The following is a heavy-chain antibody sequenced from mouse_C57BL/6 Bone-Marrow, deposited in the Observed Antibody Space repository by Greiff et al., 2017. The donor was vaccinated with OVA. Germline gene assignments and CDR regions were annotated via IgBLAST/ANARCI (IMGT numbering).Heavy chain of an antibody. CDR2: IDPSDSET. D-gene: IGHD3-1*01. CDR1: GYTFTSYW. Sequence: QVQLQQPGAELARPGSSVKLSCKASGYTFTSYWMHWVKQRPIQGLEWIGNIDPSDSETHYNQKFKDKATLTVDKSASTAYMQLSSLTSEDSAVYDGASASDYCDYWGQGTTLTVSS. V-gene: IGHV1-52*01. J-gene: IGHJ2*01. CDR3: ASASDYCDY.